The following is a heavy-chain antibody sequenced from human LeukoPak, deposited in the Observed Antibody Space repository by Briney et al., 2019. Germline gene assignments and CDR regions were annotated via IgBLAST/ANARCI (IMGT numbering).Heavy chain of an antibody. Sequence: PSETLSLTCTVSGGSISSSNYYWGWIRQPPGKGLEWIGSINYSGTTYYNPSLKSRVTISVDTSKNQFSLKPSSVTAADTAVYYCARVTMVRGVIITDWGQGTLVTVSS. CDR1: GGSISSSNYY. J-gene: IGHJ4*02. D-gene: IGHD3-10*01. V-gene: IGHV4-39*07. CDR2: INYSGTT. CDR3: ARVTMVRGVIITD.